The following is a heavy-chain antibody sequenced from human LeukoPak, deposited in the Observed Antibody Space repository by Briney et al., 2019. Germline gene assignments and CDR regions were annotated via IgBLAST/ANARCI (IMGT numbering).Heavy chain of an antibody. D-gene: IGHD6-19*01. CDR1: GFSFSSYW. J-gene: IGHJ3*02. CDR3: ARDIRKGGWYASRAFDI. Sequence: GGSLRLSCAASGFSFSSYWMSWVRQAPGKELEWVANIKQDGSEKYYVDSVKGRFTISRDNAKNSLYLQMNSLRAEDTAVYYCARDIRKGGWYASRAFDIWGQGTMVTVSS. V-gene: IGHV3-7*01. CDR2: IKQDGSEK.